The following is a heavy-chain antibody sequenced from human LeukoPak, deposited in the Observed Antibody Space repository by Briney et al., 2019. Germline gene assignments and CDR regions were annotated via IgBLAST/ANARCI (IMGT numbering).Heavy chain of an antibody. CDR3: ARGAARLSYYYYMDV. Sequence: GASVKVSCKASGGTFSSYAISWVRQAPGQGLEWMGGIIPIFGTANYAQKFQGRVTITTDESTSTAYMELSSLRSEDTAVYYCARGAARLSYYYYMDVWGKGTTVTVSS. CDR2: IIPIFGTA. J-gene: IGHJ6*03. CDR1: GGTFSSYA. D-gene: IGHD6-6*01. V-gene: IGHV1-69*05.